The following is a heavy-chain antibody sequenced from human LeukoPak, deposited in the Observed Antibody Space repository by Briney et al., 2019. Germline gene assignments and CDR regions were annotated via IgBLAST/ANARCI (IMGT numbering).Heavy chain of an antibody. J-gene: IGHJ6*02. CDR3: ARFGLPYSIDL. CDR1: GFTINQHA. Sequence: GGSLRLSCIASGFTINQHAMSWVRQAPVKGLEWVASIRPAGSAVFYVDSVKGRFTFSRDNAKNSLDLQMNSLRAEDTAVYYCARFGLPYSIDLWGQGTMVTVSS. V-gene: IGHV3-7*01. CDR2: IRPAGSAV. D-gene: IGHD3/OR15-3a*01.